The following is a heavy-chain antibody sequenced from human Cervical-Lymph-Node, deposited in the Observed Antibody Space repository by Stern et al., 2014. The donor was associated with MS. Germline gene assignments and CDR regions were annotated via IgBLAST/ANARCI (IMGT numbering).Heavy chain of an antibody. CDR3: ARGGRGVGLEY. D-gene: IGHD3-10*01. V-gene: IGHV3-30-3*01. CDR1: GFTFSTYA. CDR2: VSYDGTQR. J-gene: IGHJ4*02. Sequence: VQLEESGGGVVQPGRSLSLSCVASGFTFSTYAMHWVRQAPGKGLEWAAFVSYDGTQRNSTDSVKARFTISRDNSKNTLYLHMNSLRDEDTAVYFCARGGRGVGLEYWGQGALVTVSS.